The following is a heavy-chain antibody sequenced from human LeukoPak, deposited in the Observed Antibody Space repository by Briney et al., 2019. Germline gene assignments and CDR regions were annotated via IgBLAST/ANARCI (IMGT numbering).Heavy chain of an antibody. J-gene: IGHJ4*02. V-gene: IGHV3-21*01. Sequence: GGSLRLSCAASGFTFSSYSMNWVRQAPGKGLEWVSSISSSSSYIYYADSVKGRFTISRDNAKNSLYLQMNSLRAEDTAVYYCARSSSSGYLLGYWGQGTLVTVSS. CDR2: ISSSSSYI. D-gene: IGHD5-12*01. CDR1: GFTFSSYS. CDR3: ARSSSSGYLLGY.